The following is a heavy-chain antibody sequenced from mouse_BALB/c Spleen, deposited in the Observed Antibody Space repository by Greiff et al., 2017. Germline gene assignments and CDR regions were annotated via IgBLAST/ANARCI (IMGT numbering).Heavy chain of an antibody. CDR3: AREEVRHWFAY. D-gene: IGHD2-14*01. J-gene: IGHJ3*01. CDR2: IYPGNVNT. CDR1: GYTFTSYY. V-gene: IGHV1S56*01. Sequence: QVQLQQSGPELVKPGASVRISCKASGYTFTSYYIHWVKQRPGQGLEWIGWIYPGNVNTKYNEKFKGKATLTADKSSSTAYMQLSSLTSEDSAVYFCAREEVRHWFAYWGQGTLVTVSA.